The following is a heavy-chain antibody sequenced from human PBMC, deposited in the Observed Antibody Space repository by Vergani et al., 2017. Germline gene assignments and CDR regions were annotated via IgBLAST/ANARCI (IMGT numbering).Heavy chain of an antibody. Sequence: QVQLVESGGGVVQPGRSLRLSCGASGFIFSSYGMHWVRQAPGKGLEWVAVIWYDGSNKFYADSVKGRFTISRDNSKNTLYLQMNSLRAEDTAVYYGARVLITFGGVIAEIDYWGQGTLVTVSS. V-gene: IGHV3-33*01. CDR3: ARVLITFGGVIAEIDY. CDR2: IWYDGSNK. D-gene: IGHD3-16*02. J-gene: IGHJ4*02. CDR1: GFIFSSYG.